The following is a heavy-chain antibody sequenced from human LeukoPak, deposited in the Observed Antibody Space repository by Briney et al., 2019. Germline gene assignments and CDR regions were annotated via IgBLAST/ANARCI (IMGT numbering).Heavy chain of an antibody. J-gene: IGHJ3*01. Sequence: QTGGSLRLSCAASGFTFSNYWMHWVRQAPGKGLEWVSLIASSGLNTYYADSVRGRFTISRDNSKNTLSLQMNSLRVEDTAIYYCARDIELSTWGLGTLVTVSS. CDR1: GFTFSNYW. D-gene: IGHD5-12*01. CDR2: IASSGLNT. V-gene: IGHV3-23*01. CDR3: ARDIELST.